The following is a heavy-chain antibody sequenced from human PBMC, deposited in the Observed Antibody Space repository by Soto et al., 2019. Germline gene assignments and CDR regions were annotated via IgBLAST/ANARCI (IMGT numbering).Heavy chain of an antibody. CDR2: IYWDDDK. CDR3: AHYADYVGGVDY. J-gene: IGHJ4*02. V-gene: IGHV2-5*02. Sequence: QITLKESGPTLVKPTQTLTLTCTFSGFSLTTSGVGVGWIRQPPGKALEWLALIYWDDDKRYSPSLQSRLTLTKYTSKNQVVLTMTNMDPVDTATYYCAHYADYVGGVDYWGQGTLVTVSS. D-gene: IGHD4-17*01. CDR1: GFSLTTSGVG.